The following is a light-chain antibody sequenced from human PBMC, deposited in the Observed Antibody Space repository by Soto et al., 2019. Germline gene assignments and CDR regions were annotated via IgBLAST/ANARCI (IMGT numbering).Light chain of an antibody. J-gene: IGKJ4*01. CDR2: LAS. V-gene: IGKV1-33*01. Sequence: DTQMTQSPSSLSASVGDRVTITCQASQGIAKYLHWYQQKPGKAPKLLIYLASNLQTGVPSRFSGSGSGSDFTFTISSLQPEDIATYYCQQSDNLPLTFGGGTKVEI. CDR3: QQSDNLPLT. CDR1: QGIAKY.